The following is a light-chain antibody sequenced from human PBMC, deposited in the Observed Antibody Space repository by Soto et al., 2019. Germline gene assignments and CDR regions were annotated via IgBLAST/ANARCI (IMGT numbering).Light chain of an antibody. V-gene: IGKV1-5*03. CDR3: QQSGRT. Sequence: DIQMTQSPSTLSASVGDRVTITCRASQTLSSWLAWYRQKPGEAPELLIYKASNLESGVPPKFSGSKSGTEFTLTSSSLQPDDFATYYCQQSGRTFGQGTKVEVK. J-gene: IGKJ1*01. CDR1: QTLSSW. CDR2: KAS.